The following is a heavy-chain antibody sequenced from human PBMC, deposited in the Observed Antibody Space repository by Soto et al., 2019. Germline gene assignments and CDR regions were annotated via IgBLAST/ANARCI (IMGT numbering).Heavy chain of an antibody. D-gene: IGHD6-13*01. CDR3: ARDAIAAAGRGYYYGMDV. Sequence: SQTLSLTCAISGDSVSSNSAAWNWIRQSPSRGLEWLGRTYYRSKWYNDYAVSVKSRITINPDTSKNQFSLLLNSVTPEDTAVYYCARDAIAAAGRGYYYGMDVWGQGTTVTVSS. V-gene: IGHV6-1*01. J-gene: IGHJ6*02. CDR2: TYYRSKWYN. CDR1: GDSVSSNSAA.